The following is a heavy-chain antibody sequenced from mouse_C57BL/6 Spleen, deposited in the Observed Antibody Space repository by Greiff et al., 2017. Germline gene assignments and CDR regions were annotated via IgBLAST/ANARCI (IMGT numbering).Heavy chain of an antibody. V-gene: IGHV1-81*01. Sequence: QVQLKQSGAELARPGASVKLSCKASGYTFTSYGISWVKQRTGQGLEWIGEIYPRSGNTYYNEKFKGKATLTADKSSSTAYMELRSLTSEDSAVYFCARRVLGMYYFDYWGQGTTLTVSS. CDR2: IYPRSGNT. D-gene: IGHD4-1*01. CDR3: ARRVLGMYYFDY. CDR1: GYTFTSYG. J-gene: IGHJ2*01.